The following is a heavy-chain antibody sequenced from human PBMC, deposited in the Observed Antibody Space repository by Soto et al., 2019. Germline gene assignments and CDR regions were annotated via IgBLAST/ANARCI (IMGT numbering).Heavy chain of an antibody. J-gene: IGHJ4*02. D-gene: IGHD6-13*01. CDR3: ARAAAGTGGPNY. V-gene: IGHV4-30-4*01. Sequence: PSETLSLTCTVSGGSISSGDYYWSWIRQPPGKGLEWIGYIYYSGSTYYNPSLKSRVTISVDTSKNQFSLKLSSVTAADTAVYYCARAAAGTGGPNYWGQGTLVTVSS. CDR1: GGSISSGDYY. CDR2: IYYSGST.